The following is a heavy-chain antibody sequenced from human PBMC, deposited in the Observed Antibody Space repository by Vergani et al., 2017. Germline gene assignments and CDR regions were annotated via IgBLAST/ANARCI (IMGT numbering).Heavy chain of an antibody. CDR1: GGSLSGYY. CDR3: ARSIVSRNPPDYFDN. Sequence: QVQPQESGPGLVRPSETLSLTCTVSGGSLSGYYCNWIRQTPWEGLAWIGYVEDSGYFNYNPSLKTRVSMSSDTSNNQFSLMLSSVTVADTAVYYCARSIVSRNPPDYFDNWGQGTLVTVSS. D-gene: IGHD1-14*01. J-gene: IGHJ4*02. CDR2: VEDSGYF. V-gene: IGHV4-59*01.